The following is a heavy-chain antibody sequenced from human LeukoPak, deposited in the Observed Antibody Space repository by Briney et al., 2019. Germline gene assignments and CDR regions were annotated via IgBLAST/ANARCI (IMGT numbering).Heavy chain of an antibody. CDR2: ISGSGSTI. J-gene: IGHJ6*02. V-gene: IGHV3-48*03. CDR1: GFTSSSYE. D-gene: IGHD3-10*01. Sequence: QPGGSLRLSCAASGFTSSSYEMNWVRQAPGKGLEWVSYISGSGSTIYYADSVKGRFTISRDNAKNSLYLQMNSLRAEDTAVYYCARDGSGSYAPPFYYGMDVWGQGTTVTVSS. CDR3: ARDGSGSYAPPFYYGMDV.